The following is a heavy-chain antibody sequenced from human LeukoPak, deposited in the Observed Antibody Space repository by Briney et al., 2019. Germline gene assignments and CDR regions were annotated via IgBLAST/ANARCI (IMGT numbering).Heavy chain of an antibody. CDR1: GGSISSYY. V-gene: IGHV4-59*08. CDR3: AKYYYDSSGYVR. CDR2: IYYSGST. D-gene: IGHD3-22*01. J-gene: IGHJ4*02. Sequence: SETLSLTCTVSGGSISSYYWSWIRQPPGKGLEWIGYIYYSGSTNYNPSLKSRVTISVDTSKNQFSLKLSSVTAADTAVYYCAKYYYDSSGYVRWGQGTLVTVSS.